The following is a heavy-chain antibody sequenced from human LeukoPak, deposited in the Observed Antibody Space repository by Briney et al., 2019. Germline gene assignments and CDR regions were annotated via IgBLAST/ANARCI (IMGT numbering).Heavy chain of an antibody. V-gene: IGHV3-11*04. CDR3: ARVFEHDY. CDR2: ITNGDTSL. Sequence: PGGSLRLSCAASGFTFSDYYMSWIRQAPGKGLEWISYITNGDTSLYYADSVKGRFTISRDNAKNSLYLQMNSLRAEDTAVYYCARVFEHDYWGQGTLVTVSS. D-gene: IGHD1/OR15-1a*01. J-gene: IGHJ4*02. CDR1: GFTFSDYY.